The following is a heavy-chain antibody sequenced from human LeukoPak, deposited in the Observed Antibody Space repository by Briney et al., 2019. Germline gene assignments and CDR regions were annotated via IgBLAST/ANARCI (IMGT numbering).Heavy chain of an antibody. Sequence: PSETLSLTCTVSGDSVTNDFFWGWVRQPPGKELEWIGSFCLGRDTYYRPSLKSRVTISVDTSKNQFSLKLSSVTAADTAVYYCASEGKQQLAYYFDYWGQGTLVTVSS. CDR1: GDSVTNDFF. CDR2: FCLGRDT. J-gene: IGHJ4*02. D-gene: IGHD6-13*01. CDR3: ASEGKQQLAYYFDY. V-gene: IGHV4-38-2*02.